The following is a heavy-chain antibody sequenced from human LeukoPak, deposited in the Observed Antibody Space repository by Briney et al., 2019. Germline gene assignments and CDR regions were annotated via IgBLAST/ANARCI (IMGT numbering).Heavy chain of an antibody. CDR2: IYTSGST. D-gene: IGHD1-20*01. V-gene: IGHV4-61*02. CDR3: ARHSSNWNAYYYYYMDV. CDR1: GGSISSSSYY. Sequence: PSETLSLTCTVSGGSISSSSYYWSWIRQPAGKGLEWIGRIYTSGSTNYNPSLKSRVTMSVDTSKNQFSLKLSSVTAADTAVYYCARHSSNWNAYYYYYMDVWGKGTTVTISS. J-gene: IGHJ6*03.